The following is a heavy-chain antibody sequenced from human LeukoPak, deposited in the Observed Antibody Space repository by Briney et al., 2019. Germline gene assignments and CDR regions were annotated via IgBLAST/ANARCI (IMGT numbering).Heavy chain of an antibody. CDR3: AGSPVDTAMRLSAFGM. J-gene: IGHJ3*02. CDR1: GGSISSGGYY. CDR2: IYYSGST. V-gene: IGHV4-31*03. D-gene: IGHD5-18*01. Sequence: PSQTLSLTCTVSGGSISSGGYYWSWIRQHPGKGLEWIGYIYYSGSTHYNPSLKSRVTISVDTSKNQCSLKLTSVTSADTAVYYCAGSPVDTAMRLSAFGMWEQGIMVIVS.